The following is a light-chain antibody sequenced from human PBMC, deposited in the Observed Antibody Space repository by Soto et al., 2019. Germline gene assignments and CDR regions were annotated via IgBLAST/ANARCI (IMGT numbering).Light chain of an antibody. V-gene: IGKV3-20*01. CDR3: QQYNNWPSIT. J-gene: IGKJ5*01. Sequence: ETVATQPLGIPSLNTGDRATLSCWAIRSVGRNFVAWYQHKPGQAPRLIIYGASNRATGIPARFSGSGYGTDFTLTISSLEPEDFAVYYCQQYNNWPSITFGQGTRLEI. CDR1: RSVGRNF. CDR2: GAS.